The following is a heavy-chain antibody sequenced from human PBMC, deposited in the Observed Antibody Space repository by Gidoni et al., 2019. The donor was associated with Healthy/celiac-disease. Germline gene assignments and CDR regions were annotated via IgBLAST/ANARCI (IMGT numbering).Heavy chain of an antibody. Sequence: VQLVASGGGVVQPGRSLRLSCAAAGFTFSTYGMHWVRQAPGKGLEWVAVISYDGSNKYYADSVKGRFTISRDNSKNTLYLQMNSLRAEDTAVYYCAKERGLWYSSGWYGYWGQGTLVTVSS. CDR1: GFTFSTYG. CDR3: AKERGLWYSSGWYGY. J-gene: IGHJ4*02. V-gene: IGHV3-30*18. D-gene: IGHD6-19*01. CDR2: ISYDGSNK.